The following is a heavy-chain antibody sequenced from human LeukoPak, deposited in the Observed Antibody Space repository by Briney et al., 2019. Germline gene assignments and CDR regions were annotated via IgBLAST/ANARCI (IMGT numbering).Heavy chain of an antibody. Sequence: SVKVFCKASGGTFSSYAISWVRQAPGQGLEWMGGIIPIFGTANYAQKFQGRVTITTDESTSTAYMELSSLRSEDTAVYYCARTDYYDSSGYYDAFDIWGQGTMVTVSS. CDR2: IIPIFGTA. V-gene: IGHV1-69*05. D-gene: IGHD3-22*01. CDR3: ARTDYYDSSGYYDAFDI. CDR1: GGTFSSYA. J-gene: IGHJ3*02.